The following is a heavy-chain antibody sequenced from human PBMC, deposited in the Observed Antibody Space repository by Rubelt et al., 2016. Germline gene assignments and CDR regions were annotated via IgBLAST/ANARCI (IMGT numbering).Heavy chain of an antibody. D-gene: IGHD2-15*01. CDR1: AGSISSSSYY. J-gene: IGHJ4*02. CDR3: ARDEDYCTGGSCYSY. Sequence: QLQLQESGPGLVKPSETLSLTCTVSAGSISSSSYYWGWIRQPPGKGLEWIGSIYYSGNTYYNPSLKSRVTISVDTSKNQFSLKLNSVTAADTAVYYCARDEDYCTGGSCYSYWGQGTLVTVSS. CDR2: IYYSGNT. V-gene: IGHV4-39*07.